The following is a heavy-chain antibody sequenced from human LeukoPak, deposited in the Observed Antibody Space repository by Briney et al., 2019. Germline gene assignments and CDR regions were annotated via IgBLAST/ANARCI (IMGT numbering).Heavy chain of an antibody. CDR1: GFTFSSYG. CDR2: IWYDGSNK. J-gene: IGHJ6*02. V-gene: IGHV3-33*01. CDR3: AREDLGYRVRNQLLRRYHQDYHGMDV. D-gene: IGHD2-15*01. Sequence: GGSLRLSCTASGFTFSSYGMHWVRQAPGKGLEWVAVIWYDGSNKHYADSVKGRFTISRDTSKNTVYLQMNSLRVEDTAVYYCAREDLGYRVRNQLLRRYHQDYHGMDVWGQGTTVTVSS.